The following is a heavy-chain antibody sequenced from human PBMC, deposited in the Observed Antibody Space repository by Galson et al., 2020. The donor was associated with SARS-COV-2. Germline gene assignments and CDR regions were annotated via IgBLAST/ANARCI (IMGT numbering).Heavy chain of an antibody. CDR1: GSTLSEVS. D-gene: IGHD2-15*01. J-gene: IGHJ5*02. V-gene: IGHV1-24*01. Sequence: ASVKVSCKVSGSTLSEVSIHWVRQAPGKGLEWLGGSELEDDETYPQKFQDRVTIYAQKFQGRVTMTEDTPTDTAYMELSGLTSEDTALYYCATQAGERLCTGGRCYRRGNWFGPWGLGTLVTVSS. CDR3: ATQAGERLCTGGRCYRRGNWFGP. CDR2: SELEDDETYPQKFQDRVT.